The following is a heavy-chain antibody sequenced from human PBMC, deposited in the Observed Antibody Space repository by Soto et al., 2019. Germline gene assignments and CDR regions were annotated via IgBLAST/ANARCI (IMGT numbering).Heavy chain of an antibody. CDR2: VHPSEGTT. CDR3: AREYYSTTTWIDY. J-gene: IGHJ4*02. CDR1: GFTFTSYP. Sequence: VQLVQSGPEVKRPGASVKVSCQTSGFTFTSYPFSWVRQAPGQGLEWLAWVHPSEGTTKVAHQFRDRITLTTDTSAATVFMELTRLTSDDTAVYFCAREYYSTTTWIDYWGQGTLVAVSS. V-gene: IGHV1-18*04. D-gene: IGHD1-26*01.